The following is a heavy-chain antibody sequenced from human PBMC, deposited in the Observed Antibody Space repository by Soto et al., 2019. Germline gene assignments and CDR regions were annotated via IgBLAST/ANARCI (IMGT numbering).Heavy chain of an antibody. CDR1: GGTFSSYT. D-gene: IGHD1-1*01. CDR2: IIPILGIA. CDR3: ARDPNNWNGEGDAFDI. Sequence: QVQLVQSGAEVKKPGSSVKVSCKASGGTFSSYTISWVRQAPGQGLEWMGRIIPILGIANYAQKFQGRVTITADKSTSTAYMELSSLRSEDTAVYYCARDPNNWNGEGDAFDIWGQGTMVTVSS. J-gene: IGHJ3*02. V-gene: IGHV1-69*08.